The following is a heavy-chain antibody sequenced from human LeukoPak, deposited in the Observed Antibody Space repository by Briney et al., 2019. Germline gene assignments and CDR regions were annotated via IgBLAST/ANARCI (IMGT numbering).Heavy chain of an antibody. Sequence: SETLSLTCTVSGGSISSYYRSWIRQPPGKGLEWIGYIFYSGSTDYNPSLKSRVSISVDTSKNQFSLNLSSVTAADTAMYYCARHVRGYSGYDSINFFDYWGQGTLVTVSS. CDR1: GGSISSYY. CDR3: ARHVRGYSGYDSINFFDY. D-gene: IGHD5-12*01. V-gene: IGHV4-59*01. J-gene: IGHJ4*02. CDR2: IFYSGST.